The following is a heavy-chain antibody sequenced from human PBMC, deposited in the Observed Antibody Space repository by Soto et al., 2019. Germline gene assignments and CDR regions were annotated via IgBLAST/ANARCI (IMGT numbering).Heavy chain of an antibody. V-gene: IGHV4-31*03. CDR2: IYYSGST. J-gene: IGHJ6*02. CDR3: ARDSEVGWFGELLAKNYGMDV. D-gene: IGHD3-10*01. Sequence: QVQLQESGPGLVKPSQTLSLTCTVSGGSISSGGYYWSWIRQHSGKGLEWIGYIYYSGSTYYNPSLKSRVTISVDTSKNQFSLKLSSVTAADTAVYYCARDSEVGWFGELLAKNYGMDVWGQGTTVTVSS. CDR1: GGSISSGGYY.